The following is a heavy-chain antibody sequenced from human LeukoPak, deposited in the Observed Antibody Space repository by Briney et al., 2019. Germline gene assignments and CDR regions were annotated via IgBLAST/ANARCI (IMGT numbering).Heavy chain of an antibody. V-gene: IGHV1-18*01. CDR3: ARMILLLGDVLTVPPRGFDY. CDR1: GYTFSNFG. Sequence: ASVKVSCKTSGYTFSNFGISWVRQAPGQGLEWMGWISGNNDNPNYGQKFQGRFTMTTDSSTSTAYMELRSLRSDDTAVYYCARMILLLGDVLTVPPRGFDYWGQGTLVTVSS. CDR2: ISGNNDNP. D-gene: IGHD3-9*01. J-gene: IGHJ4*02.